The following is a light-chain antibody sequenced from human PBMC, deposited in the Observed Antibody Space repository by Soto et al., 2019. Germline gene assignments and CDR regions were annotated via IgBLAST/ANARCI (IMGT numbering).Light chain of an antibody. J-gene: IGKJ4*01. V-gene: IGKV3-15*01. CDR2: GAS. CDR3: QQYHKLPLT. CDR1: QSVSTN. Sequence: EIVMTQFPATLSVSPGERATLSCRASQSVSTNLAWYQQKPGQAPRLLMYGASTRATGMPASFSGSGSGTEFILTISSLQSEDFAVYYCQQYHKLPLTFGGGTKVEIK.